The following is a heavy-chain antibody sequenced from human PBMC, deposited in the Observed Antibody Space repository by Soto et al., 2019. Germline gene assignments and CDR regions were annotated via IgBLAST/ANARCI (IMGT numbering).Heavy chain of an antibody. V-gene: IGHV4-39*01. CDR2: IYYSGST. Sequence: SETLSLTCTVSGGSISSSSYYWGWIRQPPGKVLEWIGSIYYSGSTNYNPSLKSRVTISVDTSKNQFSLKLSSVTAADTAVYYCARRYTSSFDYWGQGTLVTVSS. J-gene: IGHJ4*02. D-gene: IGHD6-13*01. CDR3: ARRYTSSFDY. CDR1: GGSISSSSYY.